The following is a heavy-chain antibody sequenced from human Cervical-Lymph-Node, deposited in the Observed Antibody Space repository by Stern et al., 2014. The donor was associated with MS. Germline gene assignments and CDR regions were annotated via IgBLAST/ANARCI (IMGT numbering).Heavy chain of an antibody. V-gene: IGHV7-4-1*02. CDR3: ARDMSDFWSDYGHNWFDP. Sequence: QVQLVQSGSELTKPGASGTVSCKASGYTFTKYLIHWVRQAPGQGLEWTGWINSNSGAPMYARDFAGRFVFSLDTSVTTAYLQISRLKTEDTAVYYCARDMSDFWSDYGHNWFDPWGQGTLVTVSS. J-gene: IGHJ5*02. CDR2: INSNSGAP. D-gene: IGHD3-3*01. CDR1: GYTFTKYL.